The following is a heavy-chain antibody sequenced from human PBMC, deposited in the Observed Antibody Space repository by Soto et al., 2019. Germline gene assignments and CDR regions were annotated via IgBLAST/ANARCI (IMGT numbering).Heavy chain of an antibody. J-gene: IGHJ3*01. CDR2: IIPIPDIT. V-gene: IGHV1-69*08. CDR1: GGTFSTCI. CDR3: ARDRITTRGDAFDL. D-gene: IGHD3-3*01. Sequence: QVQLVQSGAEVRKPGSSVKVSCKAPGGTFSTCIISWVRQAPGQGLEWMGRIIPIPDITNYAQKFQGRVTVTADRSTSTAHMELTSLTSEDTAVYYCARDRITTRGDAFDLWGQGTMVTVSS.